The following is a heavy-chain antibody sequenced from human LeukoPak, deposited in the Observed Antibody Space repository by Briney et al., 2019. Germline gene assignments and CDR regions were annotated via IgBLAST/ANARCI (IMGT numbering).Heavy chain of an antibody. V-gene: IGHV1-24*01. J-gene: IGHJ3*02. CDR2: FDPEDGET. CDR3: ARTLVVINDAFDI. D-gene: IGHD3-22*01. Sequence: ASVKVSCKVSGYTLTGLSMHWVRQAPGKGLEWMGGFDPEDGETIYAQKFQGRVSMTGDTSISTAYMELSRLRSDDTAVYYCARTLVVINDAFDIWGQGTMVTVSS. CDR1: GYTLTGLS.